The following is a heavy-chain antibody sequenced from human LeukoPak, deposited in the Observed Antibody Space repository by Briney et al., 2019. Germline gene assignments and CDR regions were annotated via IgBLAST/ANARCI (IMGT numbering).Heavy chain of an antibody. Sequence: PGGSLRLSCAASGFIFSSYSMNWVRQAPGKGLEWVSSISSASSYIYYADSVKGRFTISRDNAKNSMYLQMNSLRAEDTAVYYCARDQRRLPLDYWGQGTLVTVSS. CDR2: ISSASSYI. D-gene: IGHD5-24*01. J-gene: IGHJ4*02. V-gene: IGHV3-21*01. CDR1: GFIFSSYS. CDR3: ARDQRRLPLDY.